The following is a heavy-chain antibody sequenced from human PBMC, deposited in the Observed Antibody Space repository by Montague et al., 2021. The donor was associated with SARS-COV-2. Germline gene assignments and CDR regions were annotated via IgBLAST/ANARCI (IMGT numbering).Heavy chain of an antibody. V-gene: IGHV4-34*01. CDR3: ARLGDGVVPSPILGVGPYYSYYYMDV. CDR2: IHHGGST. Sequence: SETLSTRAVHGGSFSTYSWNWIRQPPGKGLEWIGEIHHGGSTNYNPSLKSRVTISADTSKNQFSLKLTSVAAADTAVYYCARLGDGVVPSPILGVGPYYSYYYMDVWGKGTTVTVSS. J-gene: IGHJ6*03. CDR1: GGSFSTYS. D-gene: IGHD3-10*01.